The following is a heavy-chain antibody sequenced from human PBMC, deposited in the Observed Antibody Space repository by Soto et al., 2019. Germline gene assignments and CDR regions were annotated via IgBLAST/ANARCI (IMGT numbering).Heavy chain of an antibody. CDR2: IRGDGSEK. CDR3: GRDEVRNGVGV. CDR1: GFTFSDFW. V-gene: IGHV3-7*01. Sequence: GGSLRLSCEASGFTFSDFWMSWVRQAPGKGLEWVANIRGDGSEKRYVDSVRGRFTISRDNTKNSVYLQMNSLRGDDTALYYCGRDEVRNGVGVWGQGTTVTVSS. J-gene: IGHJ6*02.